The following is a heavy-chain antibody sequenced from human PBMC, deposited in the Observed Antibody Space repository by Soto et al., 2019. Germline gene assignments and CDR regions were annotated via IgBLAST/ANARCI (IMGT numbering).Heavy chain of an antibody. CDR2: INPNSGGK. V-gene: IGHV1-2*04. D-gene: IGHD6-19*01. CDR1: GYTFTGYY. J-gene: IGHJ6*02. Sequence: ASVKVSCKASGYTFTGYYMHWVRQAPGQGLEWMGWINPNSGGKNYAQKFQGWVTMTRDTSISTAYMELSRLRSDDTAVYYCARVLAVAGTGERGMDVWGQGTTVTVSS. CDR3: ARVLAVAGTGERGMDV.